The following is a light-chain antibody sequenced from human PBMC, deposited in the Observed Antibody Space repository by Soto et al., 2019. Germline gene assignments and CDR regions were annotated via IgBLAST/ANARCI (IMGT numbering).Light chain of an antibody. V-gene: IGKV3-11*01. CDR1: QSVSGSY. J-gene: IGKJ1*01. Sequence: EIVLTQSPGTLSLSPGERATLSCRASQSVSGSYLAWYQQKPGQAPRLLIYDASNRATGIPARFSGSGSGTDFTLTISSLEPEDFAVYYCQQRSNWTFGQGTKVDIK. CDR3: QQRSNWT. CDR2: DAS.